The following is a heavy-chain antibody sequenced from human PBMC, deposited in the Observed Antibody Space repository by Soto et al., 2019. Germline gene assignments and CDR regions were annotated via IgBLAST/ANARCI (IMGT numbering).Heavy chain of an antibody. J-gene: IGHJ6*02. CDR2: VSTNGAT. CDR1: GDFISSYY. V-gene: IGHV4-4*07. Sequence: SETLYLTCTVSGDFISSYYWNWIRQPAGKGLEWIGRVSTNGATNYNPSLESRVTMSVDTSKNQFSLKLTSVTAADTAVYFCARADYEILTGSYAMDVWGQGTTVTVSS. CDR3: ARADYEILTGSYAMDV. D-gene: IGHD3-9*01.